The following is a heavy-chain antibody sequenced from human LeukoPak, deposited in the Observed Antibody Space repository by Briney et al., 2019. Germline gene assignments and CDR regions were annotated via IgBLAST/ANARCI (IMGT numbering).Heavy chain of an antibody. CDR1: GGSFSGYY. CDR3: ARSFADTSGWPNYYYMDV. CDR2: INQSGRT. V-gene: IGHV4-34*01. J-gene: IGHJ6*03. D-gene: IGHD6-19*01. Sequence: SETLSLTCAVYGGSFSGYYWSWIRQVPGKGLEWLGEINQSGRTNYNPSLKSRVTISVDTSKNQISLNLSFVTATDTAVYYCARSFADTSGWPNYYYMDVWGKGTTVTVSS.